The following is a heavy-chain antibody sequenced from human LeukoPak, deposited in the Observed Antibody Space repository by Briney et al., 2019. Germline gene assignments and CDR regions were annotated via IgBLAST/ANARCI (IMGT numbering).Heavy chain of an antibody. CDR1: GGSLSNYY. CDR2: MFYSGSA. D-gene: IGHD6-13*01. Sequence: SETLSLTCTVSGGSLSNYYWNWIRQPPGKGLEWIGFMFYSGSAYYNPSLKSRVTISVDTSKNQISLNLRSVTAADTAMYYCARGDSTSWYVDSWGQGALVTVSS. CDR3: ARGDSTSWYVDS. V-gene: IGHV4-59*01. J-gene: IGHJ4*02.